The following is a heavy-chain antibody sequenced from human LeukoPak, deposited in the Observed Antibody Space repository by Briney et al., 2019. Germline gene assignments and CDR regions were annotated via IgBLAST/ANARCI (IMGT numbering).Heavy chain of an antibody. D-gene: IGHD2-2*01. Sequence: GGSLRLSCAASGFTFTSYGMSWVRQAPGKGLEWISGISGSGANTYYADSVKGRFTISRDNSKNTLYLQMNRLRVEDTAVYYCAGYCSTTSCYSSPNWFDPWGQGTLVTVSS. V-gene: IGHV3-23*01. CDR3: AGYCSTTSCYSSPNWFDP. CDR1: GFTFTSYG. CDR2: ISGSGANT. J-gene: IGHJ5*02.